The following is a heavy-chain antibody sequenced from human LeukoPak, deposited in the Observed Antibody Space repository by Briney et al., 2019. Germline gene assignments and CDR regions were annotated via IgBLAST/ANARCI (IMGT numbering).Heavy chain of an antibody. J-gene: IGHJ4*02. CDR3: ARGIAVAGTVDY. CDR2: IYHSGST. V-gene: IGHV4-4*02. D-gene: IGHD6-19*01. CDR1: GFTVSSNY. Sequence: GSLRLSCAASGFTVSSNYMSWVRQPPGKGLEWIGEIYHSGSTNYNPSLKSRVTISVDKSKNQFSLKLSSVTAADTAVYYCARGIAVAGTVDYWGQGTLVTVSS.